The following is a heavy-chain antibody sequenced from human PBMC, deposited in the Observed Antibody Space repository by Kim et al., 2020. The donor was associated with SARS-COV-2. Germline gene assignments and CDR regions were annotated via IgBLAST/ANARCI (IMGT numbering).Heavy chain of an antibody. V-gene: IGHV3-30*02. D-gene: IGHD5-12*01. CDR3: AKDGGAYSGYDWDYYGMDV. J-gene: IGHJ6*02. Sequence: RFTISRDNSKNTLYLQMNSLRAEDTAVYYCAKDGGAYSGYDWDYYGMDVWGQGTTVTVSS.